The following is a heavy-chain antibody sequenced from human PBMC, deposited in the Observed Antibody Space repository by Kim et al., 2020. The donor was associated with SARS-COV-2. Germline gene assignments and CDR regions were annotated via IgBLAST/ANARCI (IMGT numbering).Heavy chain of an antibody. Sequence: VGSLRLSCAASGFTVSSNYMSWVRQAPGKGLEWVSFIYSAGTTKYADSVKGRFAISRDTSKNTLFLQMNSLRAEDTAVYYCARWDQYYYQYWGQGTLVTVSS. V-gene: IGHV3-53*01. J-gene: IGHJ1*01. D-gene: IGHD3-10*01. CDR1: GFTVSSNY. CDR2: IYSAGTT. CDR3: ARWDQYYYQY.